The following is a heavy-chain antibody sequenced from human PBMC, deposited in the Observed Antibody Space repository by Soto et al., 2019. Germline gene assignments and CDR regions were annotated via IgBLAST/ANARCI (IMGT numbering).Heavy chain of an antibody. CDR1: GFTFSSHG. CDR2: MWYDGSNK. D-gene: IGHD3-16*01. CDR3: ARDPGEYHPGGYFDY. V-gene: IGHV3-33*01. J-gene: IGHJ4*02. Sequence: QVQLVESGGGVVQPGRSLRLSCAASGFTFSSHGMHWVRQAPGKGLEWVAVMWYDGSNKYYADSVKGRFTISRDNSKNTLYLQMNILRAEDTAVYYCARDPGEYHPGGYFDYWGQGTLVTVSS.